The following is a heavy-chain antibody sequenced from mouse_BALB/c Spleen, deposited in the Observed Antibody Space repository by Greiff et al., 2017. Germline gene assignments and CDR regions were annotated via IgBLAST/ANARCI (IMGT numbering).Heavy chain of an antibody. CDR2: IDPANGNT. CDR1: GFNIKDTY. CDR3: ARGDFLAY. V-gene: IGHV14-3*02. J-gene: IGHJ3*01. Sequence: EVQLQQSGAELVKPGASVKLSCTASGFNIKDTYMPWVKQRPEQGLAWIGRIDPANGNTKYDPKFQGKATITADTSSNTAYLQLSSLTSEDTAVYYCARGDFLAYWGQGTLVTVSA.